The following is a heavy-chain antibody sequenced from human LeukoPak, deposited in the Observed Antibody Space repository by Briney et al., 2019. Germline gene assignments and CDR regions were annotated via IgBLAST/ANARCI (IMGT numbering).Heavy chain of an antibody. J-gene: IGHJ4*02. Sequence: PSETLSLTCAVYGGSFSGYYWSWIRQPPGKGLEWIGEINHSGSTNYNPSLKSRVTISVDTSKNQFSLKLSSVTAADTAVYYCARVGVIAAAGIDYWGQGTLVTVSS. CDR3: ARVGVIAAAGIDY. CDR1: GGSFSGYY. V-gene: IGHV4-34*01. CDR2: INHSGST. D-gene: IGHD6-13*01.